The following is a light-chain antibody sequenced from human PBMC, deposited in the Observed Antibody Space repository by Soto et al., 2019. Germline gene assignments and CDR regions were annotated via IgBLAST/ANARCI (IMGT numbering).Light chain of an antibody. CDR3: QQANSFPLT. CDR1: QGISSW. CDR2: AAS. J-gene: IGKJ3*01. V-gene: IGKV1-12*01. Sequence: DIQMPQSPSSVSASVGDRVTITCRASQGISSWLAWYQQKPGKAPKLLIYAASSLQSGVPSRSSGSGSGTACTIPVSRLQPEDFATYSCQQANSFPLTFGPGTKVYSK.